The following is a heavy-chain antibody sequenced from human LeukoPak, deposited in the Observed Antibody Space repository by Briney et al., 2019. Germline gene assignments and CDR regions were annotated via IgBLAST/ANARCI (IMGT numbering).Heavy chain of an antibody. V-gene: IGHV3-9*01. CDR2: ISWNSGSI. CDR3: AKDSGGGWFDYYYGMDV. J-gene: IGHJ6*02. D-gene: IGHD6-19*01. Sequence: PGGSLRLSCAASGFTFDDYAMLWVRQAPGKGLEWVSGISWNSGSIGYADSVKGRFTISRDNAKNSLYLQMNSLRAEDTALYYCAKDSGGGWFDYYYGMDVWGQGTTVTVSS. CDR1: GFTFDDYA.